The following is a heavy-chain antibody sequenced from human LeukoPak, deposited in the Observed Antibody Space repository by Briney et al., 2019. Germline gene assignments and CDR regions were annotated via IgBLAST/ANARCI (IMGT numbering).Heavy chain of an antibody. V-gene: IGHV1-69*13. J-gene: IGHJ4*02. CDR3: ASGGYATHYATRLDY. CDR2: IIPIFGTA. CDR1: GGTFSSYA. Sequence: GASVKVSCKASGGTFSSYAISWVRQAPGQGLEWMGGIIPIFGTANYAQKFQGRVTITANESTSTAYMELSSLRSEDTAVYYCASGGYATHYATRLDYWGQGTLVTVSS. D-gene: IGHD5-12*01.